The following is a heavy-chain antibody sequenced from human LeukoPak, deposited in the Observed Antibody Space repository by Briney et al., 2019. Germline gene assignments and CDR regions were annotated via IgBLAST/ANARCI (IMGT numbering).Heavy chain of an antibody. D-gene: IGHD2-2*01. CDR1: GYTFTSYG. CDR3: ARDHEFCRSTSCYAIDY. CDR2: ISAYNGNT. V-gene: IGHV1-18*01. J-gene: IGHJ4*02. Sequence: ASVKVSCKASGYTFTSYGISWVRQAPGQRLEWMGWISAYNGNTNCAQKLQGRVTMTTDTSTSTAYMELRSLRSDDTAVYYCARDHEFCRSTSCYAIDYWGQGTLVTVSS.